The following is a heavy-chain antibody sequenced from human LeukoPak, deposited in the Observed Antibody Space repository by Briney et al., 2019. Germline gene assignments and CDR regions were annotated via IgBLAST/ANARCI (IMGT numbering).Heavy chain of an antibody. CDR2: IYQSGST. V-gene: IGHV4-38-2*01. Sequence: PAETLSLTCAVSGYSISIGYDWGGIRQPPGKGPGWIGSIYQSGSTYYNPSLKSRVTISVDTSKNQFSLKLSSVTAADTAVYYCARGFRYYYYGMDVWGKGTTVTVSS. CDR3: ARGFRYYYYGMDV. CDR1: GYSISIGYD. J-gene: IGHJ6*04.